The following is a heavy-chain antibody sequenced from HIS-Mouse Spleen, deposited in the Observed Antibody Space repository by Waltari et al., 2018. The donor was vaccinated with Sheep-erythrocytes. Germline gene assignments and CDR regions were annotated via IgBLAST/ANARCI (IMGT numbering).Heavy chain of an antibody. J-gene: IGHJ4*02. CDR2: ISGSGGST. CDR1: GFTFSSYA. CDR3: AKRRTGDGGLDY. Sequence: EVQLLESGGGLVQPGGSLRLSCAASGFTFSSYAMSWVRQAPGTGVVGVSAISGSGGSTYYADSVKGRFTISRDNSKNTLYLQMNSLRAEDTAVYYCAKRRTGDGGLDYWGQGTLVTVSS. D-gene: IGHD7-27*01. V-gene: IGHV3-23*01.